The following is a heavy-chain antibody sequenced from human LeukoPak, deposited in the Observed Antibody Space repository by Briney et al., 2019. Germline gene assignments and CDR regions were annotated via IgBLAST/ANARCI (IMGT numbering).Heavy chain of an antibody. Sequence: PGGSLRLSCAASGFTFSSYWMSWVHQAPGKGLEWVANIKQDGSEKCYVDSVKGRFTISRDNAKNSLYLQMNSLRAEDTAVYYCARDGYSYGTDYWGQGTLVTVSS. CDR2: IKQDGSEK. D-gene: IGHD5-18*01. CDR1: GFTFSSYW. CDR3: ARDGYSYGTDY. V-gene: IGHV3-7*01. J-gene: IGHJ4*02.